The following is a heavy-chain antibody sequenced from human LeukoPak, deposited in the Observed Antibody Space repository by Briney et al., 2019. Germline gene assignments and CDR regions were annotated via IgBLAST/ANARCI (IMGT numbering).Heavy chain of an antibody. J-gene: IGHJ3*02. Sequence: PSETLSLTCTAFGGSISTCSSYWGWIGRPPGQGLEWIGSIYYSGSTYYNPSIKSRITISVHTSRNQFSLNLSSESAADTAVYYCARGLGYGSGSYYLGFDMWGQGTMVTVSS. CDR1: GGSISTCSSY. CDR2: IYYSGST. V-gene: IGHV4-39*01. CDR3: ARGLGYGSGSYYLGFDM. D-gene: IGHD3-10*01.